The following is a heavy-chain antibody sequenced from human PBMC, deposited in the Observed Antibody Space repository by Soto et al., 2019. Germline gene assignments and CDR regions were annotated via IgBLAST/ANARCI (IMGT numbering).Heavy chain of an antibody. CDR3: ARGAFSTSQTYFQH. CDR2: ISSSSSTI. V-gene: IGHV3-48*02. Sequence: EEQLVESGGGLVQPGGSLRLSCAASGFTLSTYSMNWVRQAPGKGLEWVSYISSSSSTIYYADSVKGRFTISRDNAKNSLYLQMYSLRDEDTDVYYCARGAFSTSQTYFQHWGQGTLVAVSS. J-gene: IGHJ1*01. CDR1: GFTLSTYS. D-gene: IGHD2-2*01.